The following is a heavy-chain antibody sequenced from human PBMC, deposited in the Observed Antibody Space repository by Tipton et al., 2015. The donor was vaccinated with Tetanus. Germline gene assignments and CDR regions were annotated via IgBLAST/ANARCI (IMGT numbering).Heavy chain of an antibody. CDR3: ARGTSRIVYYFDY. D-gene: IGHD2-21*01. Sequence: SLRLSCAASGFPFMTYWMTWVRQAPGKGLEWVANIKRDGSEQHYVDSVKGRFTISRDNAGNSLYLQMNSLRVEDTAMYYCARGTSRIVYYFDYWGQGTLVTVSS. CDR1: GFPFMTYW. CDR2: IKRDGSEQ. J-gene: IGHJ4*02. V-gene: IGHV3-7*04.